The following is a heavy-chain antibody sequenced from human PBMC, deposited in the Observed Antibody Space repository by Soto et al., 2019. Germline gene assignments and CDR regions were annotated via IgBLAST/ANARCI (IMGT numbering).Heavy chain of an antibody. J-gene: IGHJ4*02. Sequence: QVQLVESGGGVVQPGRSLRLSCAASGFSFSSYGMHWVRQAPGKGLEWVAIISYDGSNKYYADSVKGRFTISRDNSKNTLYLQMDSLRAEDTAVYYCAKEAYYGSGSFSRTDYWGQGTLVTVSS. CDR1: GFSFSSYG. D-gene: IGHD3-10*01. V-gene: IGHV3-30*18. CDR2: ISYDGSNK. CDR3: AKEAYYGSGSFSRTDY.